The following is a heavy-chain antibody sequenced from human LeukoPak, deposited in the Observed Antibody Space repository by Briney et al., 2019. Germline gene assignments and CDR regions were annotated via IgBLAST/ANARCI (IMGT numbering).Heavy chain of an antibody. V-gene: IGHV3-21*01. Sequence: PGGSLRRSCAASGFTFSSYSMNWVRQAPGKGLEWVSSISSSSSYIYYADSVKGRFTISRDNAKNSLYLQMNSLRAEDTAVYYCARDSFGGSYPNWFDPWGQGTLVTVSS. CDR2: ISSSSSYI. CDR3: ARDSFGGSYPNWFDP. D-gene: IGHD1-26*01. CDR1: GFTFSSYS. J-gene: IGHJ5*02.